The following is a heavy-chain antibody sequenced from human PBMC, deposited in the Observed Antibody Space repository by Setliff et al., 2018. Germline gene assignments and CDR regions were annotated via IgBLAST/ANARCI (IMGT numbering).Heavy chain of an antibody. CDR2: ISSSGYTI. D-gene: IGHD3-22*01. Sequence: PGGSLRLSCEASGFTLDDYYMTWIRQAPGKGLEWISCISSSGYTIYYANSVKGRFSISRDDALNSLFLEMNSLRVDDTAIYYCARGKDYSDGSGYPIFQHWGQGTPVTVSS. V-gene: IGHV3-11*04. CDR3: ARGKDYSDGSGYPIFQH. CDR1: GFTLDDYY. J-gene: IGHJ1*01.